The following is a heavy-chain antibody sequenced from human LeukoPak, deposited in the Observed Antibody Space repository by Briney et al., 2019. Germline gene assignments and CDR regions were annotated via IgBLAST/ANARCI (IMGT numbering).Heavy chain of an antibody. CDR3: ARSPNIRNWFDP. CDR1: GGSTSSYY. Sequence: SETLSLTCTVSGGSTSSYYWSWIRQPPGKGLEWIGYIYYSGSTNYNPPLKSRVTISVDTSKKQFSLKLSSATAADTAVYYCARSPNIRNWFDPWGQGTLVTVSS. D-gene: IGHD4/OR15-4a*01. V-gene: IGHV4-59*01. CDR2: IYYSGST. J-gene: IGHJ5*02.